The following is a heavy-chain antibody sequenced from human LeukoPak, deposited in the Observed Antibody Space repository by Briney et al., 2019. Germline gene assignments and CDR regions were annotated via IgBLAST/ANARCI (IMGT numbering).Heavy chain of an antibody. CDR2: IYPGDSDT. CDR3: ARRRDGYNYFDY. CDR1: GYSFTRYS. D-gene: IGHD5-24*01. V-gene: IGHV5-51*01. J-gene: IGHJ4*02. Sequence: GESLKISCKGSGYSFTRYSIAWVRQMPGKGLERMGIIYPGDSDTRYSPSFQGQVTLSADKSISTAYLQSSSLKASDTATYYCARRRDGYNYFDYWGQGTLVTVYS.